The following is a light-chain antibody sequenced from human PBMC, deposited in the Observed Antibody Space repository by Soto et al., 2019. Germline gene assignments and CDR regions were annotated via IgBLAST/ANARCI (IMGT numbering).Light chain of an antibody. CDR2: GAS. J-gene: IGKJ5*01. V-gene: IGKV3-20*01. CDR3: QQYGSSLPIT. CDR1: QSVSSSS. Sequence: ILLMQSPSTLSFSPGERATLSCRASQSVSSSSLAWYQQKPGQAPRLLIYGASSRATGIPDRFSGSGSGTDFTLTISRLEPEDFAVYYCQQYGSSLPITFGQGTRLEIK.